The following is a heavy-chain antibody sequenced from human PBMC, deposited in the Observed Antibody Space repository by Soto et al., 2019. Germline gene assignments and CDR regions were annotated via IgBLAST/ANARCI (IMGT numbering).Heavy chain of an antibody. CDR1: GYTLTELS. V-gene: IGHV1-24*01. CDR3: ATSTYYDFWSGYYDKEYFQH. D-gene: IGHD3-3*01. Sequence: QVQLVQSGAEVKKPGASVKVSCKVSGYTLTELSMHWVRQAPGKGLEWMGGFDPEDGETIYAQKFQGRVTMTEGTSTDTAYMELSSLRSEDTAVYYCATSTYYDFWSGYYDKEYFQHWGQGTLVTVSS. CDR2: FDPEDGET. J-gene: IGHJ1*01.